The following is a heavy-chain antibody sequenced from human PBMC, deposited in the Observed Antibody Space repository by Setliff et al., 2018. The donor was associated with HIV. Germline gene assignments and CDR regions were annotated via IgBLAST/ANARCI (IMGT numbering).Heavy chain of an antibody. V-gene: IGHV4-31*03. D-gene: IGHD3-22*01. CDR1: GGSITSGGYY. Sequence: PSETLSLTCTVSGGSITSGGYYWSWIRQHPGKGLEWIGYIYYSGDTNYNPSLKSRVTISADTSKNQFSLKLSSVTAADTAVYYCAMGSSGYPFDYWGQGSLVTVSS. CDR3: AMGSSGYPFDY. CDR2: IYYSGDT. J-gene: IGHJ4*02.